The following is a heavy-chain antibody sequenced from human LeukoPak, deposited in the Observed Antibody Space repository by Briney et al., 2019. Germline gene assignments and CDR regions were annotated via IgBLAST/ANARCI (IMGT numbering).Heavy chain of an antibody. CDR1: GFTFSSYG. D-gene: IGHD3-10*01. J-gene: IGHJ5*02. CDR3: AKEKDYYGSGSYFNWFDP. Sequence: PGGSLRLSCAASGFTFSSYGMHWVSQAPGKGLEWVAFIRYDGSNKYYADSVKGRFTISRDNSKNTLYLQMNSLRAEDTAVYYCAKEKDYYGSGSYFNWFDPWGQGTLVTVSS. V-gene: IGHV3-30*02. CDR2: IRYDGSNK.